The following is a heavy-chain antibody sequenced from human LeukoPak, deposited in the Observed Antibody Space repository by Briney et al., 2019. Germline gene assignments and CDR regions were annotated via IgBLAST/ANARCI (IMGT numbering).Heavy chain of an antibody. J-gene: IGHJ4*02. CDR3: ARRGEAMDPFDY. D-gene: IGHD5-18*01. V-gene: IGHV5-51*01. CDR2: IYPGDSDT. CDR1: GYSFTSYW. Sequence: GDSLKISCKDSGYSFTSYWIGWVRQMPGKGLEWMGIIYPGDSDTRYSPSFQGQVTISADKSINTAYLQWSSLKASDTAIYYCARRGEAMDPFDYWGQGTLVTVSS.